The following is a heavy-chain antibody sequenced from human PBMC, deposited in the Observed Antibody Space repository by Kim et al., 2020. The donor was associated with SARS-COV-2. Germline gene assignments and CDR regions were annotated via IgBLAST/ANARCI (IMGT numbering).Heavy chain of an antibody. V-gene: IGHV1-3*01. J-gene: IGHJ3*02. CDR1: GYTFTSYP. D-gene: IGHD1-7*01. Sequence: ASVKVSCKASGYTFTSYPMHWVRQAPGQRLEWMGWINAGNGNTKYSQRFQGRVTITRDTSASTAYMELSSLRSEDTAVYYCARGIGYEGWNYSGLHNDAFDIWGQGTMVTVSS. CDR3: ARGIGYEGWNYSGLHNDAFDI. CDR2: INAGNGNT.